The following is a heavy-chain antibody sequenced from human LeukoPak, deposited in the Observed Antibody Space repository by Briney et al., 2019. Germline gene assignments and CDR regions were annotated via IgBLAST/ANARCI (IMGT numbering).Heavy chain of an antibody. V-gene: IGHV3-11*01. CDR3: AKAPASPSDSRTWGRDCFDY. Sequence: PGGSLRPSCAASGFTFRDYYMGWIRQAPGKGLESISYISDSGSTIYYADSVKGRFTVSRDNADNSLYLQMNSLRAEDTAVYYCAKAPASPSDSRTWGRDCFDYCSQGTLVTVSS. CDR1: GFTFRDYY. CDR2: ISDSGSTI. J-gene: IGHJ4*02. D-gene: IGHD6-13*01.